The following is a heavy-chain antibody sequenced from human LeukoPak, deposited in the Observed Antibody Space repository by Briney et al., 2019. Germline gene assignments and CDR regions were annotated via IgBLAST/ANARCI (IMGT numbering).Heavy chain of an antibody. CDR1: GYTFSSHG. V-gene: IGHV1-18*01. CDR3: ARDDGTYPAVSADY. CDR2: ISAYNGNT. D-gene: IGHD1-26*01. J-gene: IGHJ4*02. Sequence: ASVKVSCKASGYTFSSHGIGWVRQAPGQGLEWMGWISAYNGNTNYAQKIQDRVTMTTDTSTSTAYMELRSLRSDDTAVYYCARDDGTYPAVSADYWGQGTLVTVSS.